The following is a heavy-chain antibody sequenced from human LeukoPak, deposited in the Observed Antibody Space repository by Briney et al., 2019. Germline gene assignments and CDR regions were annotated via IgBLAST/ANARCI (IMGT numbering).Heavy chain of an antibody. CDR1: GYTFTSYY. CDR3: ATCYANFLEWLPEPPYFDY. Sequence: ASVNLSCKASGYTFTSYYMHWVRQPPGQGLEWMGIINPSGGSTSYAQKFQGRVTMTRDMYTSTVYMELSSLRSEDTAVYYCATCYANFLEWLPEPPYFDYWGQGTLVTVSS. CDR2: INPSGGST. D-gene: IGHD3-3*01. J-gene: IGHJ4*02. V-gene: IGHV1-46*01.